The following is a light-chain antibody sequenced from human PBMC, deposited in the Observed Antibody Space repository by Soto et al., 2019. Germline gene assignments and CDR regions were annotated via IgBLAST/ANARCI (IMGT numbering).Light chain of an antibody. CDR2: DAS. V-gene: IGKV3-20*01. Sequence: EIVLTQSPGTLSLSPGERATLSCRASQSVTSSYLAWYHQKPGQAPRLLIYDASNRATGIPDRFSGSGSGTDFTLTTSRLETEDFAVYYCQQYGSSPRTFGQGTKVDIK. CDR3: QQYGSSPRT. J-gene: IGKJ1*01. CDR1: QSVTSSY.